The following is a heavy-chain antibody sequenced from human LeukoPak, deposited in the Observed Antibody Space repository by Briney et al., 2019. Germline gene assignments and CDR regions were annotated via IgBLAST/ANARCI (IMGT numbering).Heavy chain of an antibody. CDR2: IRHDETNE. CDR1: GFTFDSFA. V-gene: IGHV3-30*02. D-gene: IGHD6-6*01. Sequence: GGSLRLSCAVSGFTFDSFAMHWVRQAPGKVLEWVALIRHDETNEFYADGVQGRFTISRDTSKKIVYLQMNNLRAEDTALYYCAKEYTPSSPLGELVSWGQGTLVTVSS. CDR3: AKEYTPSSPLGELVS. J-gene: IGHJ4*02.